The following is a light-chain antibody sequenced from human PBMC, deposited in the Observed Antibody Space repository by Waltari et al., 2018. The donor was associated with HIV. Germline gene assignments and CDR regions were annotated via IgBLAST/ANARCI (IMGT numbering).Light chain of an antibody. CDR1: KLGDKY. Sequence: SYDLTQPSSVSVSPGQTARITCSGDKLGDKYISWYQVKPGQSPVVFIYQDTKRPSGIPERVSGSNSGSTATLTISETQSLDEADYFCQAWDTTTAIFGGGTKLTVL. J-gene: IGLJ2*01. V-gene: IGLV3-1*01. CDR2: QDT. CDR3: QAWDTTTAI.